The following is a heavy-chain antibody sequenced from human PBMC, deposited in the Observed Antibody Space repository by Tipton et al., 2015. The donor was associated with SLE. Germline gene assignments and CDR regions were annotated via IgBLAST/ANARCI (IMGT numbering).Heavy chain of an antibody. CDR2: INPSNGGT. D-gene: IGHD3-9*01. J-gene: IGHJ6*02. V-gene: IGHV1-2*06. Sequence: QLVQSGAEVKNPGASVRVSCKTSGYRFSDYFIDWVRQAPGQGFEWMGRINPSNGGTNYAQKFEGRVRMTRDTSISAAYMELSSLRSDDTAIYFCARALLRYDRDVWGQGTTVTVSS. CDR1: GYRFSDYF. CDR3: ARALLRYDRDV.